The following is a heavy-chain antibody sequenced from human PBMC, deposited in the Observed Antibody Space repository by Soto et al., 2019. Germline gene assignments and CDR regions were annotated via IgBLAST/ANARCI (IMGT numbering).Heavy chain of an antibody. Sequence: WETLSLTCTVSGGSISSYYWSWIRQPPGKGLEWIGYIYYSGSTNYNPSLKSRVTISVDTSKNQFSLKLSSVTAADTAVYYCAREGATMVRGVHNWFDPWGQGTLVTVSS. CDR1: GGSISSYY. J-gene: IGHJ5*02. CDR3: AREGATMVRGVHNWFDP. CDR2: IYYSGST. D-gene: IGHD3-10*01. V-gene: IGHV4-59*01.